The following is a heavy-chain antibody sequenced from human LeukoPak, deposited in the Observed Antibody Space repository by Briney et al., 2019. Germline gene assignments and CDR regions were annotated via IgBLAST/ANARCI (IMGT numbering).Heavy chain of an antibody. CDR1: GGSISSSSYY. V-gene: IGHV4-39*01. J-gene: IGHJ3*02. CDR2: IYYSGST. D-gene: IGHD4-23*01. CDR3: ARFEYTVVTEDAFDI. Sequence: SETLSLTCTVSGGSISSSSYYWGWIRQPPGKGLEWIGSIYYSGSTYSNPALKSRVTISADTSKNQFSLKVSSVTAADTAVYYCARFEYTVVTEDAFDIWGQGTMVTVSS.